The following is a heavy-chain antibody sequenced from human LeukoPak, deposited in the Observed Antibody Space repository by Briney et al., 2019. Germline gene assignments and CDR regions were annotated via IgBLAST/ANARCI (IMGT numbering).Heavy chain of an antibody. CDR3: ATVYVDSSGWYPVNYGMDV. CDR1: GYTLTELS. CDR2: FDPEDGET. V-gene: IGHV1-24*01. Sequence: GASVKVSCKVSGYTLTELSMHWVRQAPGKGLEWMGGFDPEDGETIYAQKFQGRVTMTEDTSTDTAYMELSSLRSEDTAVYYCATVYVDSSGWYPVNYGMDVWGQGTTVTVSS. J-gene: IGHJ6*02. D-gene: IGHD6-19*01.